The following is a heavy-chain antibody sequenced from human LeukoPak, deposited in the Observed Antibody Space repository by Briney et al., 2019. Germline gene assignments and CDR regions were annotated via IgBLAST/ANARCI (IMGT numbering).Heavy chain of an antibody. D-gene: IGHD1-1*01. CDR1: GGSISSYY. J-gene: IGHJ3*02. Sequence: PETLSLTCTVSGGSISSYYWSWIRQPPGKGLEWIGYIYYSGSTNYNPSLKSRVTISVDTSKNQFSLKLSSVTAADTAVYYCARSGTTSDIWGQGTMVTVSS. CDR2: IYYSGST. V-gene: IGHV4-59*01. CDR3: ARSGTTSDI.